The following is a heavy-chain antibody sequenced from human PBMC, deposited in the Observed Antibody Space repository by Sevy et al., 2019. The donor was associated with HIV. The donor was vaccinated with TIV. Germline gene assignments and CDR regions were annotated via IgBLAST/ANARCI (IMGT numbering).Heavy chain of an antibody. J-gene: IGHJ4*02. CDR2: IKQDGSEK. Sequence: GGSLRLSCAASGFTFSSYWMSWVRQAPGKGLEWVANIKQDGSEKYYVDSVKGRFTISRDNAKNSLYLQMNSRTAEDTAVYYCARDRQGYDILTGYSSGLSWYFDYWGQGTLVTVSS. V-gene: IGHV3-7*03. D-gene: IGHD3-9*01. CDR1: GFTFSSYW. CDR3: ARDRQGYDILTGYSSGLSWYFDY.